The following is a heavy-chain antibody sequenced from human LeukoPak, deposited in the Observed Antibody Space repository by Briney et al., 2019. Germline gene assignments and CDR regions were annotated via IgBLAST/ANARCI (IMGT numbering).Heavy chain of an antibody. CDR2: ISPNSGGT. J-gene: IGHJ4*02. V-gene: IGHV1-2*02. D-gene: IGHD6-6*01. Sequence: GGSVTDTCQASRCTHIGYYMHGVRQARGREVEGMGWISPNSGGTNYAQKLQGRVTMTTDTSTSTAYMELRSLRSDDTAVYYCARELRAARPLDYWGQGILVTVSS. CDR3: ARELRAARPLDY. CDR1: RCTHIGYY.